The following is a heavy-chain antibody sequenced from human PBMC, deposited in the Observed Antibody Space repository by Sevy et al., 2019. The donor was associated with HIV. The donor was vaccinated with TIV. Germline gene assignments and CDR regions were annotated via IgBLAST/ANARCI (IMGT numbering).Heavy chain of an antibody. CDR2: ISAYNGNT. D-gene: IGHD1-26*01. V-gene: IGHV1-18*01. CDR1: GYTFTSYG. CDR3: ARDSGSSPFDY. Sequence: ASVKVSCKASGYTFTSYGISWVRQAPGQGLEWMGWISAYNGNTNYAQKLQGRVTMTTDTSTGTAYMELRGLRSDDTAVYYGARDSGSSPFDYWGQGTLVTVSS. J-gene: IGHJ4*02.